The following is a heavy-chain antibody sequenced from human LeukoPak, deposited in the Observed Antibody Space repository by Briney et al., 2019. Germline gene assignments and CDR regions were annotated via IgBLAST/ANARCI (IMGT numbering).Heavy chain of an antibody. Sequence: PSETLSLTCTVSGGSICTSSYYWAWIRQPPGKGLEWIGSIYYSGSTYYNPSLKSRVAISVDTSKNQFSLKLSSVTAADTAVYYCARDVGATPGYFDYWGQGTLVTVSS. CDR2: IYYSGST. J-gene: IGHJ4*02. CDR1: GGSICTSSYY. V-gene: IGHV4-39*07. D-gene: IGHD1-26*01. CDR3: ARDVGATPGYFDY.